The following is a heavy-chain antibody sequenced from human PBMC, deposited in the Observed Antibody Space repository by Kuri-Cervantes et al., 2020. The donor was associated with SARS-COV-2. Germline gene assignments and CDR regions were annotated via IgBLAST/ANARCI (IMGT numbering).Heavy chain of an antibody. CDR1: GGTFSSYA. CDR2: IIPIFGIA. CDR3: ARDAAADNLNDY. J-gene: IGHJ4*02. D-gene: IGHD6-13*01. Sequence: SVKVSCKASGGTFSSYAISWVRQAPGQGLEWMGRIIPIFGIANYAQKFQGRVTITADKSTSTAYMELSSLRSEDTAVYYCARDAAADNLNDYWGQGTLVTVSS. V-gene: IGHV1-69*04.